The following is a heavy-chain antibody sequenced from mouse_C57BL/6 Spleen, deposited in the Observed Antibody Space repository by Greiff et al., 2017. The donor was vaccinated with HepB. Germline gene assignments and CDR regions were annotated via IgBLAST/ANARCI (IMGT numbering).Heavy chain of an antibody. J-gene: IGHJ2*01. V-gene: IGHV5-9*01. D-gene: IGHD3-2*02. CDR1: GFTFSSYT. CDR3: ARHQGRDYFDY. CDR2: ISGGGGNT. Sequence: EVNVVESGGGLVKPGGSLKLSCAASGFTFSSYTMSWVRQTPEQRLEWVATISGGGGNTYYTDSVKGRFTISRDNAKNTLYLQMSSLRSEDTALYDCARHQGRDYFDYWGQGTTLTVSS.